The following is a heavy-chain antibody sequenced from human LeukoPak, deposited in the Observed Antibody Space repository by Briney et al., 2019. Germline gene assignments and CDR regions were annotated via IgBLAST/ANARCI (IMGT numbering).Heavy chain of an antibody. Sequence: GASVKVSCKASGYTFTSYAMHWVRQAPGQRLEWMGWINAGNGNTKYSQKFQGRVTITRDTSASTAYMELSSLRSEDTAVYYCARESDSSGWYELAYWGQGTLVTVSS. CDR2: INAGNGNT. V-gene: IGHV1-3*01. CDR1: GYTFTSYA. CDR3: ARESDSSGWYELAY. D-gene: IGHD6-19*01. J-gene: IGHJ4*02.